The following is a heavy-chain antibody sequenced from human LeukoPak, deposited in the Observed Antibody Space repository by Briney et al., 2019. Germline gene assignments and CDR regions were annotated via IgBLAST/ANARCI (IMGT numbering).Heavy chain of an antibody. D-gene: IGHD4-23*01. CDR3: ARHDFGGNSGDY. J-gene: IGHJ4*02. V-gene: IGHV3-48*02. CDR1: GFTFSSYG. CDR2: IGTSSSTI. Sequence: GSLRLSCAASGFTFSSYGMNWVRQAPGKGLEWASYIGTSSSTIYYADSVKGRFTISRDNARNSLYLQMNSLRDEDTAVYYCARHDFGGNSGDYWGQGTLVTVSS.